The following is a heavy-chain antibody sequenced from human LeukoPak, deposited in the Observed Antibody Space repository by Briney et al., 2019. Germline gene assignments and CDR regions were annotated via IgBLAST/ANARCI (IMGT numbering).Heavy chain of an antibody. D-gene: IGHD3-9*01. J-gene: IGHJ3*02. V-gene: IGHV4-59*12. CDR3: ARRRVLRYFDWLSRESDAFDI. CDR1: GGSISSYY. CDR2: IYYSGST. Sequence: SETLSLTCTVSGGSISSYYWSWIRQPPGKGLEWIGYIYYSGSTNYNPSLKSRVTISVDTSKNQFSLKLGSVTAADTAVYYCARRRVLRYFDWLSRESDAFDIWGQGTMVTVSS.